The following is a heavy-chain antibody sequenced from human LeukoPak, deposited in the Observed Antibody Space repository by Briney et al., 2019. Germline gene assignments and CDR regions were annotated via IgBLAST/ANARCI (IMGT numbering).Heavy chain of an antibody. V-gene: IGHV3-74*01. J-gene: IGHJ6*03. Sequence: GGSLRLSCAASGFTFSSYWMHRVRQAPGKGLGWVSRINSDGSSTIYADSVKGRFTISRDNAKNTLYLQMNSLRAEDTAVYYCARGRLLWFGESTYYMDVWGKGTTVTVSS. CDR2: INSDGSST. CDR1: GFTFSSYW. D-gene: IGHD3-10*01. CDR3: ARGRLLWFGESTYYMDV.